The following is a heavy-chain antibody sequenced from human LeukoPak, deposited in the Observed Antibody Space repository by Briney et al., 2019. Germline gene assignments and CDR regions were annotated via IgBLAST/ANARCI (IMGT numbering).Heavy chain of an antibody. J-gene: IGHJ4*02. D-gene: IGHD1-1*01. CDR2: ISNNGGSS. V-gene: IGHV3-64D*09. CDR1: GFTFSAYA. Sequence: GSLRLSCSASGFTFSAYAMYWVRQAPGKGLEYVSGISNNGGSSFYADSVKGRFTISRDNSKNTLYLQMSSLRAEDTAVYYCVKITSVTGGDCWGQGTRLTASS. CDR3: VKITSVTGGDC.